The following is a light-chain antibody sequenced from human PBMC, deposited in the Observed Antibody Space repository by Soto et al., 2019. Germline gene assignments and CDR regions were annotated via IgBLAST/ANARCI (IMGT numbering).Light chain of an antibody. CDR3: QSYDSTLSARYV. CDR1: SSNIGAGYD. CDR2: GNT. Sequence: QSVLTQPPSVSGAPGQRVTISCTGSSSNIGAGYDVHWYQQRPGTAPKLLIFGNTNRPSVVPDRFSGSKSGTSASLAITGLQAEDEGDYYCQSYDSTLSARYVFGTGPKLPV. V-gene: IGLV1-40*01. J-gene: IGLJ1*01.